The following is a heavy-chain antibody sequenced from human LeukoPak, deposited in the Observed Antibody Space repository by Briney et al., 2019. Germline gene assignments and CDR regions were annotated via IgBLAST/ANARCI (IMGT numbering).Heavy chain of an antibody. CDR2: INHSGST. Sequence: SETLSLTCAVYGGSFSGYYWSWIRQPPGKGLEWIGEINHSGSTNYNPSLKSRVTISVDTSKNQFSLKLSSVTAADTAVYYCARSYRVLRFLEWLLGSYYFDYWGQGTLVTVSS. D-gene: IGHD3-3*01. CDR3: ARSYRVLRFLEWLLGSYYFDY. V-gene: IGHV4-34*01. J-gene: IGHJ4*02. CDR1: GGSFSGYY.